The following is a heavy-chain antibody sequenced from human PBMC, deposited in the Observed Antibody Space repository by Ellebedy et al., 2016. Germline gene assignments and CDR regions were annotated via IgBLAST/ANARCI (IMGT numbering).Heavy chain of an antibody. Sequence: SEPLSLTXSVSGDSVTNGRYYWSWFRQPPGKEMEWIGYIYYSGSTNYNPSLKSRVTMSIDTSKNQFSLHLSSVTAADTAVYHCAIYHRNNDYHIDPWGQGTLVTVSS. CDR1: GDSVTNGRYY. CDR2: IYYSGST. D-gene: IGHD1-14*01. V-gene: IGHV4-61*01. J-gene: IGHJ5*02. CDR3: AIYHRNNDYHIDP.